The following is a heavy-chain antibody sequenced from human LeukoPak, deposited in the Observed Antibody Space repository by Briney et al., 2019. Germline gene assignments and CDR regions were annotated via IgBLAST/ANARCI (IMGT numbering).Heavy chain of an antibody. J-gene: IGHJ4*02. D-gene: IGHD1-26*01. CDR3: ARGGSLNFDY. CDR1: GFTFSSYS. V-gene: IGHV3-48*01. CDR2: ISSSSSTI. Sequence: AGGPLRLSCAASGFTFSSYSMNWVRQAPGKGLEWVSYISSSSSTIYYADSVKGRFTISRDNAKNSLYLQMNSLRAEDTAVYYCARGGSLNFDYWGQGTLVTVSS.